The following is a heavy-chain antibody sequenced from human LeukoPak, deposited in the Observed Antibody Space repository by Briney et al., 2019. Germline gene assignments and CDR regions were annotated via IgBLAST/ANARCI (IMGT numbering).Heavy chain of an antibody. D-gene: IGHD7-27*01. J-gene: IGHJ4*02. Sequence: PGGSLRVSCAVPGFTFADYAMYWGRQAPGKGLEWVALIRGDGGSTYDADSVKGRFTISRDNSKNSLYLQMNNLRTEDTAFYYDSKATGAAGGLNDYWGQGAPVTVSS. CDR1: GFTFADYA. CDR2: IRGDGGST. CDR3: SKATGAAGGLNDY. V-gene: IGHV3-43*02.